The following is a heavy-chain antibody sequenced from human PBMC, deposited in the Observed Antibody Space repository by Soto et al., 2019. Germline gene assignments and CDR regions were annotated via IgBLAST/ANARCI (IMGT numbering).Heavy chain of an antibody. CDR3: ARGKSNFDP. Sequence: GSLRLAGAASRFAFSHFSMNWVRQAPGKGLEWVSSITGPSSYIYYADSVKVRSTISRDNARNSLYLEMNSLRAEDTAVYFCARGKSNFDPWGQGTLVTVYS. V-gene: IGHV3-21*01. J-gene: IGHJ5*02. CDR2: ITGPSSYI. CDR1: RFAFSHFS.